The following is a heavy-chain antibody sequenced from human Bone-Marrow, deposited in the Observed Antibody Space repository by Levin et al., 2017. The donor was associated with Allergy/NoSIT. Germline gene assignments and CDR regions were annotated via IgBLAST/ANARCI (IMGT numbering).Heavy chain of an antibody. CDR1: GFTFSHYY. CDR2: ITSSGTTT. V-gene: IGHV3-11*01. D-gene: IGHD3-10*01. Sequence: GGSLRLSCAASGFTFSHYYMSWIRQAPGKGLEWISFITSSGTTTYYADSVKGRFTISRDNAKNSLYLQMNSLRVDDTAFYYCVSEGEGTYGRNHPFDFWGQGTLVTVSS. CDR3: VSEGEGTYGRNHPFDF. J-gene: IGHJ4*02.